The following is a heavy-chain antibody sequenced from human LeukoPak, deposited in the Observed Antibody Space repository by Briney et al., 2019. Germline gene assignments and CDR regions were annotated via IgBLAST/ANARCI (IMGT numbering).Heavy chain of an antibody. V-gene: IGHV1-69*05. CDR3: ARNTLNGYSYGYPMEYHYYYYMDV. Sequence: ASVKVSCKASGGTFSSYAISWVRQAPGQGLEWMGGIIPIFGTANYAQKFQGRVTITTDESTSTAYMELSSLRSEDTAVYYCARNTLNGYSYGYPMEYHYYYYMDVWGKGTTVTVSS. CDR1: GGTFSSYA. CDR2: IIPIFGTA. D-gene: IGHD5-18*01. J-gene: IGHJ6*03.